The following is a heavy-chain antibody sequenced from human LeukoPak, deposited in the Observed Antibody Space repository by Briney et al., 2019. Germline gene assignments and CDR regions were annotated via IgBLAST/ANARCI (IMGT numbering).Heavy chain of an antibody. CDR3: ARAAYYYDGSGYYLGD. CDR2: INPNSGGT. J-gene: IGHJ4*02. D-gene: IGHD3-22*01. Sequence: ASVTVSCTASGYTFTDYYMHWVRQAPGQGLEWMGRINPNSGGTNYAQKFQARVTMTRDTSISTAYMELSRLRSDDTALYYCARAAYYYDGSGYYLGDWGQGTLVTVSS. CDR1: GYTFTDYY. V-gene: IGHV1-2*06.